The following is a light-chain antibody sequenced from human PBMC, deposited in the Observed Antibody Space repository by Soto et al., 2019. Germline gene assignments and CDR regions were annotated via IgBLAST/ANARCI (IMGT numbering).Light chain of an antibody. V-gene: IGKV1-39*01. CDR2: AAS. CDR3: QQSYSTPART. Sequence: DLQMTQSPSSLSASVGDRVTITCRASQSVSSYLNWYQQKPGKAPKLLIYAASSLQSGVPSRFSGSGSGTDFTLTISSLQPEDFATYYCQQSYSTPARTFGGGTKVEIK. J-gene: IGKJ4*01. CDR1: QSVSSY.